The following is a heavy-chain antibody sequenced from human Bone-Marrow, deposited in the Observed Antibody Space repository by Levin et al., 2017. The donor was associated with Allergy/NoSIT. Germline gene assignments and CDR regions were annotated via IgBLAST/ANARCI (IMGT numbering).Heavy chain of an antibody. D-gene: IGHD3-10*01. CDR1: EFTFSTYW. CDR3: ARAAGSGSYWGYSFDY. Sequence: GESLKISCAASEFTFSTYWMSWVRQAPGKGLEWVANIKQDGSEKYYVDSVKGRFTISRDNAKNSLYLQMNSLRAEDTAVYYCARAAGSGSYWGYSFDYWGQGTLVTVSS. V-gene: IGHV3-7*01. J-gene: IGHJ4*02. CDR2: IKQDGSEK.